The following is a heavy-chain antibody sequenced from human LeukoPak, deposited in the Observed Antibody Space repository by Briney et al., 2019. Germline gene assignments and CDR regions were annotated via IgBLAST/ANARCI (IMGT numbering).Heavy chain of an antibody. V-gene: IGHV3-30-3*01. CDR3: ARHLNGYNPLDY. CDR1: GFTFSSYA. Sequence: GGSLRLSCAASGFTFSSYAMHWVRQAPGKGLEWVAVTSYDGSNKYYADSVKGRFTISRDNSKNTLYLQMNSLRAEDTAVYYCARHLNGYNPLDYWGQGTLVTVSS. J-gene: IGHJ4*02. D-gene: IGHD5-24*01. CDR2: TSYDGSNK.